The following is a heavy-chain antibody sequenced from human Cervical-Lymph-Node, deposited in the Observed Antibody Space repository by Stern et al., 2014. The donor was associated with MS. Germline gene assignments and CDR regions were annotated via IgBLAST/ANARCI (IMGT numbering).Heavy chain of an antibody. CDR2: IWYDGSQK. CDR3: ARKIPDYYYYAMDV. V-gene: IGHV3-33*01. D-gene: IGHD2-2*02. Sequence: VQLVESGGGVVHPGGSQRLSCTASGFTFEDYAMEWVRQVPGKGLEWVAMIWYDGSQKYYGDSVRGRFSVSRDNSRNTLYLQMKSLSLEDTAVYYCARKIPDYYYYAMDVWGQGTTVTVSS. J-gene: IGHJ6*02. CDR1: GFTFEDYA.